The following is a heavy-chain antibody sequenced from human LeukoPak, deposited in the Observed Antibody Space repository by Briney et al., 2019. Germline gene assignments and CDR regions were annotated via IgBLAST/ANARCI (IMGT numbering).Heavy chain of an antibody. CDR3: ARGVAYYYDSSGYSHGGYFDY. J-gene: IGHJ4*02. V-gene: IGHV4-38-2*01. Sequence: GSLRLSCAASGFTFSGYWMTWIRQPPGKGLEWIGSIYYSGSTYYNPSLKTRVTISVDTSKNQFSLKLSSVTAAGTAVYYCARGVAYYYDSSGYSHGGYFDYWGQGTLVTVSS. CDR1: GFTFSGYW. D-gene: IGHD3-22*01. CDR2: IYYSGST.